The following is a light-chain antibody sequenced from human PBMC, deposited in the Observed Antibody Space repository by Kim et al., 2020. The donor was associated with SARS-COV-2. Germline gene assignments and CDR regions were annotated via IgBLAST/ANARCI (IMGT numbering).Light chain of an antibody. CDR2: QDS. V-gene: IGLV3-1*01. CDR1: KLGDKY. J-gene: IGLJ2*01. Sequence: SVSPGQTASITCSGDKLGDKYACWYQQKPGQSPVLVIYQDSKRSSGIPERFSGSNSGNTATLTISGTQAMDEADYYCQAWDRTTVVFGGGTQLTVL. CDR3: QAWDRTTVV.